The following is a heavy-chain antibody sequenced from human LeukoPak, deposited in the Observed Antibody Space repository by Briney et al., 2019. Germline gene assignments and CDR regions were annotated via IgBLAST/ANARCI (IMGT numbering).Heavy chain of an antibody. CDR3: TRRLRGPYGYFDY. D-gene: IGHD2-21*02. V-gene: IGHV3-49*04. CDR2: IRSKGYGGTT. Sequence: PGRSLRLSCTASGXTFGDYAMSWVRQAPGKGLEWVGFIRSKGYGGTTEYAASVKGRFTISRYDSKSIAYLQMNSLKTEDTAVYYCTRRLRGPYGYFDYWGQGTLVTVSS. J-gene: IGHJ4*02. CDR1: GXTFGDYA.